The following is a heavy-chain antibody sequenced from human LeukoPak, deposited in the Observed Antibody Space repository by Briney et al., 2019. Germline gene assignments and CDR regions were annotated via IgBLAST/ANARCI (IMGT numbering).Heavy chain of an antibody. CDR3: AREGFAGSGWYYTPPLFLDY. V-gene: IGHV1-18*01. J-gene: IGHJ4*02. D-gene: IGHD6-19*01. CDR2: ISAYNGNT. CDR1: GYTFTSYG. Sequence: GASVKVSCKASGYTFTSYGISWVRQAPGQGLEWMGWISAYNGNTNYAQKLQGRVTMTTDTSTSTAYMELRSLRSDDTAVYYCAREGFAGSGWYYTPPLFLDYWGQGTLVTVSS.